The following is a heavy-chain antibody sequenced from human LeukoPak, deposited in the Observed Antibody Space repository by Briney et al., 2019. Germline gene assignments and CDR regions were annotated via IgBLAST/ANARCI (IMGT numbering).Heavy chain of an antibody. J-gene: IGHJ4*02. Sequence: GGSLRLSCAASGFTFDTNSMVWVRQAPGQGLEWVSGSTGSGIDTYYADSVKGRFTISRDNSQSTLFLQMENLRAEDTAVYFCAKRDFSNSRDYFPLFDSWGQGTLVTVSS. CDR1: GFTFDTNS. D-gene: IGHD5-24*01. CDR2: STGSGIDT. V-gene: IGHV3-23*01. CDR3: AKRDFSNSRDYFPLFDS.